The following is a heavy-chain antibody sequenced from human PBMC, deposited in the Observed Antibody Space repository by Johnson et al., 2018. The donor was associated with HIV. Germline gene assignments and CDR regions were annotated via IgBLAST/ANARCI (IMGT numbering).Heavy chain of an antibody. Sequence: VQLVESGGGVVQPGRSLRLSCAASGFTFSQFAMHWVRQAPGQGLVWVSRIISDVSSAIYTDSVTGRFTISRDNTKNTLYLQMNSLRAEDTAVYYCARDPYGSGPYVAFDIWGQGTMVTVSS. V-gene: IGHV3-74*01. J-gene: IGHJ3*02. CDR2: IISDVSSA. CDR1: GFTFSQFA. D-gene: IGHD3-10*01. CDR3: ARDPYGSGPYVAFDI.